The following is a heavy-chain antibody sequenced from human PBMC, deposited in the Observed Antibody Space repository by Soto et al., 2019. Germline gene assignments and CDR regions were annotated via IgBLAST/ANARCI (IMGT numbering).Heavy chain of an antibody. V-gene: IGHV3-30-3*01. D-gene: IGHD5-12*01. J-gene: IGHJ6*02. Sequence: GGSLRLSCAASGFTFSSYAMHWVRQAPGKGLEWVAVISYDGSNKYYADSVKGRFTISRDNSKNTLYLQMNSLRAEDTAVYYCAREVGGVATIRDYYYYGMDVWGQGTTVTVSS. CDR1: GFTFSSYA. CDR3: AREVGGVATIRDYYYYGMDV. CDR2: ISYDGSNK.